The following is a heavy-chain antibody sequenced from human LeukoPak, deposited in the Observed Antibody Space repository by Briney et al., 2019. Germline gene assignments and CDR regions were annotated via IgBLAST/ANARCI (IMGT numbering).Heavy chain of an antibody. D-gene: IGHD3/OR15-3a*01. V-gene: IGHV3-23*01. J-gene: IGHJ3*02. Sequence: PGGSLRLSCAASGFTFSSYSMSWVRQAPGKGLEWVSAEGSAGGTYYADSVRGRFTISRDNYENTLSLQMNSLRVEDTAVYYCASRTWTGAGYYAFDIWGQGTMVTVSS. CDR1: GFTFSSYS. CDR2: EGSAGGT. CDR3: ASRTWTGAGYYAFDI.